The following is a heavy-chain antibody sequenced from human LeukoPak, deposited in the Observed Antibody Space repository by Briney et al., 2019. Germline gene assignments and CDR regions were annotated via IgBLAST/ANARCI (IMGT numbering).Heavy chain of an antibody. CDR1: GFTFSSYS. Sequence: QTGGSLRLSCAASGFTFSSYSMNWVRQAPGKGLEWVSRVNSDGSDTIYADSVKGRFTISRDNAKNTVYLQMNSLRGEDTAIYYCAGSPYWGQGTLVTVSS. CDR3: AGSPY. J-gene: IGHJ4*02. CDR2: VNSDGSDT. V-gene: IGHV3-74*01. D-gene: IGHD6-13*01.